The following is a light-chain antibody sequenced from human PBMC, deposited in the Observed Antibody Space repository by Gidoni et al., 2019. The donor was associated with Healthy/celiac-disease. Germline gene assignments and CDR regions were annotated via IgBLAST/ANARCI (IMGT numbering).Light chain of an antibody. CDR3: QQYNSYSPWT. Sequence: DIQMTQSPSTLSASVGDRVTITCRASQSISSWLAWYQQKPGKAPKLLIYDASSLESGVPSRFSGSGSGPEFTLTISSLQPDDFATYYCQQYNSYSPWTVXQXTKVEIK. CDR1: QSISSW. J-gene: IGKJ1*01. CDR2: DAS. V-gene: IGKV1-5*01.